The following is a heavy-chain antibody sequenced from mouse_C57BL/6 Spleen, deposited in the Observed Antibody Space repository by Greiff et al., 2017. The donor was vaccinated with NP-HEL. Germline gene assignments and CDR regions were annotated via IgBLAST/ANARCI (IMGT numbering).Heavy chain of an antibody. J-gene: IGHJ4*01. CDR2: IYPGSGNT. D-gene: IGHD1-1*01. CDR3: ARSHYYGSRGYAMDY. Sequence: VHLVESGAELVRPGASVKLSCKASGYTFTDYYINWVKQRPGQGLEWIARIYPGSGNTYYNEKFKGKATLTAEKSSSTAYMQLSSLTSEDSAVYFCARSHYYGSRGYAMDYWGQGTSVTVSS. CDR1: GYTFTDYY. V-gene: IGHV1-76*01.